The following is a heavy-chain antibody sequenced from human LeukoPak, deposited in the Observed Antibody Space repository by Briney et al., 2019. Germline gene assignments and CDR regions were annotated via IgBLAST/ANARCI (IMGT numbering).Heavy chain of an antibody. CDR1: GFTFSSYA. J-gene: IGHJ4*02. CDR3: ARAHRYSSSGIDY. D-gene: IGHD6-13*01. V-gene: IGHV3-30*01. Sequence: GGSLRLSCAASGFTFSSYAMHWVRQAPGKGLEWVAVISYDGSNKYYADSVKGRFTISRDNSKNTLYLQMNSLRAEDTAVYYCARAHRYSSSGIDYWGQGTLVTVSS. CDR2: ISYDGSNK.